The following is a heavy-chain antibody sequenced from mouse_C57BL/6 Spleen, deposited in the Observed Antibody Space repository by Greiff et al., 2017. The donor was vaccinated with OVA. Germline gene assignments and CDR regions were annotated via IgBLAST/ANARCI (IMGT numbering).Heavy chain of an antibody. J-gene: IGHJ3*01. Sequence: QVQLQQPGAELVMPGASVKLSCKASGYTFTSYWMHWVKQRPGQGLEWIGEIDPSDSYTNYNQKFKGKSTLTVDTSSSTAYMQLSSLTSEDSAVDYCARWEGWDGEFAYWGQGTLVTVSA. D-gene: IGHD4-1*01. CDR3: ARWEGWDGEFAY. V-gene: IGHV1-69*01. CDR2: IDPSDSYT. CDR1: GYTFTSYW.